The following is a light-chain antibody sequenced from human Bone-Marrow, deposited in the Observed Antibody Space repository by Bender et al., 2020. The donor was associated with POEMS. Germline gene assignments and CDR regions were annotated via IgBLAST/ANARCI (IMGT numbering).Light chain of an antibody. V-gene: IGLV2-11*01. CDR3: CSYAGSYTFVI. J-gene: IGLJ2*01. Sequence: QPPLTQPRSVSGSPGQTVTISCTGTSNDVGPYNFVSWYQEHPGKAPKVLIYDVSNRPSGVPDRFSGSKSGNTASLTISGLQAEDEATYYCCSYAGSYTFVIFGGGTKLTVL. CDR2: DVS. CDR1: SNDVGPYNF.